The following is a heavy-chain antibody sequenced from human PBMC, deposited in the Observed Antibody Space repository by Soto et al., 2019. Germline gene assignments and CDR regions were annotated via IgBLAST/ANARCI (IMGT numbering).Heavy chain of an antibody. CDR1: GFTFSSYS. J-gene: IGHJ5*02. CDR2: ISSSSSTI. V-gene: IGHV3-48*01. CDR3: ARTLFLELDWFDP. D-gene: IGHD3-3*01. Sequence: GGSLRLSCAASGFTFSSYSMNWVRQAPGKGLEWVSYISSSSSTIYYADSVKGRFTISRDNAKNSLYLQMNSLRAEDTAVYYCARTLFLELDWFDPWGQGTQVTVSS.